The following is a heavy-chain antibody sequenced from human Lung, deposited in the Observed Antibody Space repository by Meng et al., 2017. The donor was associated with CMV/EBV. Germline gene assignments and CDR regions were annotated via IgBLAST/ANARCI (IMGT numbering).Heavy chain of an antibody. Sequence: GSLRLXCSVSGSSIRPGYYWAWVRQPPGKVLEWIGSIFHSGTTYYNPSPKSRVTVSVDTSSSQFFLRLSSVTATDTAVYYCARVEGTTGPGYYFDYWGRGXMVTVSS. D-gene: IGHD2-8*02. CDR3: ARVEGTTGPGYYFDY. J-gene: IGHJ4*02. CDR1: GSSIRPGYY. V-gene: IGHV4-38-2*02. CDR2: IFHSGTT.